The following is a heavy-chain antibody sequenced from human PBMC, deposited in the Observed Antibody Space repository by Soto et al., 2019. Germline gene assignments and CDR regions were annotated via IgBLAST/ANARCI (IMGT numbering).Heavy chain of an antibody. CDR2: FVPMFSSS. Sequence: QVQLVQSGAEVKKPGSSVNVSCKASGTTFTSYGIHWVRQAPGQGLEWMGGFVPMFSSSNYALKFQGRLTIVADESTNTAFMELSRLRADDSAIYYCARTGGAYYFDHWGQGPLVTVSS. V-gene: IGHV1-69*01. CDR3: ARTGGAYYFDH. CDR1: GTTFTSYG. J-gene: IGHJ4*02. D-gene: IGHD1-26*01.